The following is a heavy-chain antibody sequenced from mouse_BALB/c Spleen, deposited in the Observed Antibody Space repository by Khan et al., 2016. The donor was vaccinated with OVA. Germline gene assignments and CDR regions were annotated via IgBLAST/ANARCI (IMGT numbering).Heavy chain of an antibody. CDR2: IYPSDNYT. Sequence: VQLQESGAELVRPGASVKLSCKASGYTFTTYWINWVKQRPGQGLEWIGNIYPSDNYTNYNQKFKDKATLTVDKYSSTAYMQLSSPTSEDSAVXYCTREVRLHYYAMDCWGQVTSVTVSS. V-gene: IGHV1-69*02. D-gene: IGHD2-14*01. J-gene: IGHJ4*01. CDR3: TREVRLHYYAMDC. CDR1: GYTFTTYW.